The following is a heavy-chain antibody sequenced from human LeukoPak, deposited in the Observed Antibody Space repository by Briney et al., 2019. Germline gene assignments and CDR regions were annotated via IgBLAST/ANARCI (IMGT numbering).Heavy chain of an antibody. V-gene: IGHV4-4*07. D-gene: IGHD1-26*01. J-gene: IGHJ6*03. CDR2: IYTSGST. Sequence: SETLSLTCTVSGGSISSYYWSWIRQPAGKELEWIGRIYTSGSTNYNPSLKSRVTMSVDTSKNQFSLKLSSVTAADTAVYYCARDREGGSPPYYYYYYMDVWGKGTTVTVSS. CDR3: ARDREGGSPPYYYYYYMDV. CDR1: GGSISSYY.